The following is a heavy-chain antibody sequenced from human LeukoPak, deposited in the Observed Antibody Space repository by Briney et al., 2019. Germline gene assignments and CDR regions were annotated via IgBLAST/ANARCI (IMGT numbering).Heavy chain of an antibody. D-gene: IGHD4-11*01. Sequence: GGSLRLSCEVSGFSVSTGRMSWVRQAPGKGLEWVSVIYDGGTTQYADSVKGRFTISRDNSKNTLYFQMNSLRAEDTAVYYCARGGAVSKAASAPDYWGQGTLVTVSS. CDR3: ARGGAVSKAASAPDY. CDR2: IYDGGTT. V-gene: IGHV3-53*01. CDR1: GFSVSTGR. J-gene: IGHJ4*02.